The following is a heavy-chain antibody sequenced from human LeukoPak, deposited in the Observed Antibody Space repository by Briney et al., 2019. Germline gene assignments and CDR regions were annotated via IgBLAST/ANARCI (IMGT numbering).Heavy chain of an antibody. CDR3: VRSSTPCLGMNYDR. Sequence: GGSLRLSCAASGLTVTTYWMHWVRQTPGKGLMSVSRIKSDGTATGYADSVEGRFTVSRDNAKNTVYLQMNSLRTEDTAVYYCVRSSTPCLGMNYDRWGQGTEVTVSS. V-gene: IGHV3-74*01. J-gene: IGHJ3*02. CDR2: IKSDGTAT. D-gene: IGHD7-27*01. CDR1: GLTVTTYW.